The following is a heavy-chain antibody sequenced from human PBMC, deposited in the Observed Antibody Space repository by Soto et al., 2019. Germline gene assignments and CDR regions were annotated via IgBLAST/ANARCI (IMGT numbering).Heavy chain of an antibody. CDR2: IYYTGST. Sequence: QVQLLESGPGLVKPSETLSLTCTVSGGSVSGGSYYWSWIRQPPGKGLEWIGYIYYTGSTSYNPSLKSRVTISVDTSKNQCSLKLTSVTAADTAVYYCARESGYSSGWRFDYWGQGTLVTVSS. J-gene: IGHJ4*02. CDR1: GGSVSGGSYY. D-gene: IGHD6-19*01. CDR3: ARESGYSSGWRFDY. V-gene: IGHV4-61*01.